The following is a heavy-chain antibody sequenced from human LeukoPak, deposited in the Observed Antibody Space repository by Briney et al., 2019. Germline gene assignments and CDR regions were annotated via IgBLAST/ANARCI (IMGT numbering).Heavy chain of an antibody. CDR3: SGGRDRRKLGY. V-gene: IGHV4-31*03. CDR2: NHPSGRL. Sequence: SETLSLTCTVSGPSFSSCDQYWNWIRQSPGKGLEGIGSNHPSGRLYNNASPESRVTISINTSKNQFSLNLNSVTAADTAVYFCSGGRDRRKLGYWGQGTLVTVSS. CDR1: GPSFSSCDQY. J-gene: IGHJ4*02. D-gene: IGHD3-16*02.